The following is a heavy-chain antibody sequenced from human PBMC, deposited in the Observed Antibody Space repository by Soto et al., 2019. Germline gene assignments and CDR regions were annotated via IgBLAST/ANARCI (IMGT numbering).Heavy chain of an antibody. CDR1: GGTFSSYT. CDR2: IIPILGIA. D-gene: IGHD6-25*01. Sequence: ASVKVSCKASGGTFSSYTISWVRQAPGQGLEWMGRIIPILGIANYAQKFQGRVTITADKSTSTAYMELSSLRSEDTAVYYCARDPYSSDYYYYYMDVWGKGTTVTVSS. V-gene: IGHV1-69*04. CDR3: ARDPYSSDYYYYYMDV. J-gene: IGHJ6*03.